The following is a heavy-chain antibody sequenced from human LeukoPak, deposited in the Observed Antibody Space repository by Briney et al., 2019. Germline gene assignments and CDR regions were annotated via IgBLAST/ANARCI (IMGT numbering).Heavy chain of an antibody. D-gene: IGHD6-19*01. CDR1: GGSISSGGFY. J-gene: IGHJ4*02. V-gene: IGHV4-30-2*05. CDR2: ISHSGST. Sequence: KPSETLSLTCAVSGGSISSGGFYWTWIRQPPGKGLEWIGYISHSGSTYYNPSLKSRVTISVDTSKNQFSLKLSSVTAADTAVYYCARGGESSGWSWTYYFDYWGQGTLVTVSS. CDR3: ARGGESSGWSWTYYFDY.